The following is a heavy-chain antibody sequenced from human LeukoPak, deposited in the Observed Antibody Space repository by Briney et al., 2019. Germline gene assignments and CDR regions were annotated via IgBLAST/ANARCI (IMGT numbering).Heavy chain of an antibody. CDR2: IYYSGST. D-gene: IGHD1-26*01. Sequence: PSETLSLTCAVYGGSFSGYYWSWIRQPPGKGLEWIGSIYYSGSTYYNPSLKSRVTISVDTSKNQFSLKLSSVTAADTAVYYCAAPIVGAAFDYWGQGTLVTVSS. J-gene: IGHJ4*02. CDR1: GGSFSGYY. CDR3: AAPIVGAAFDY. V-gene: IGHV4-34*01.